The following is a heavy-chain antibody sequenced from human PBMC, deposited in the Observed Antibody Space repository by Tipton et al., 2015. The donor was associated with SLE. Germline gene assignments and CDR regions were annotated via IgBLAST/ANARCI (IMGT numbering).Heavy chain of an antibody. V-gene: IGHV1-69*01. Sequence: QLVQSGAEVKKPGSSVKVSCKASGGTFSSYAISWVRQAPGQGLEWMGGIIPIFETANYAQKFQGRVTITADESTSTAYMELSSLRSEDTALYYCARSGSGWTTATIDYWGQGTLVTVSS. CDR2: IIPIFETA. CDR1: GGTFSSYA. D-gene: IGHD6-19*01. J-gene: IGHJ4*02. CDR3: ARSGSGWTTATIDY.